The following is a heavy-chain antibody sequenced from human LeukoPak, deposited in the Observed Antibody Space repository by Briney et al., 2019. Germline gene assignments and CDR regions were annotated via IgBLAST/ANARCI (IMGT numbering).Heavy chain of an antibody. CDR2: FDYSDSYT. D-gene: IGHD6-13*01. CDR1: GYSSTSYW. V-gene: IGHV5-10-1*01. Sequence: GVSLKISCKGSGYSSTSYWISWVSQMPGKGLEWMGRFDYSDSYTNYSPSFQGHVTISADKSISTAYLQWSSLKASDTAMYYCARPESIAAAGTPFDYWGQGTLVSVSS. J-gene: IGHJ4*02. CDR3: ARPESIAAAGTPFDY.